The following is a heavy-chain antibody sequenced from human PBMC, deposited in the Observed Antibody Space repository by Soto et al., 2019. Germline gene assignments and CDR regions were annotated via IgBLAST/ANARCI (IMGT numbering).Heavy chain of an antibody. D-gene: IGHD3-3*01. J-gene: IGHJ4*02. Sequence: QVQLQESGPGLVKPSQTMSLTCTVSGGSISRGGYYWSWIRQHPGKGLEWIGYINYSGSTYYNPSLKSRVSRSVYTSKNQFSLKLSSVTAADTAVYYFEREVGDDYDFWSGLEDFGYFDDWGQGTLVSVSS. CDR3: EREVGDDYDFWSGLEDFGYFDD. CDR1: GGSISRGGYY. V-gene: IGHV4-31*03. CDR2: INYSGST.